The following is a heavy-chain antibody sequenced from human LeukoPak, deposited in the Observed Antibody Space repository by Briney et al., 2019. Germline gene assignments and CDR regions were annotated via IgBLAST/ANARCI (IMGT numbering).Heavy chain of an antibody. CDR1: GFTFSSYE. J-gene: IGHJ4*02. D-gene: IGHD4-17*01. Sequence: PGGSLRLSCAASGFTFSSYEMNWVRQAPGRGLEWLSYITGSGSTIYYAASLKGRFTISRDNAKNSLYLQMSSLRAEDTAVYYCARASVDFGDCGGFDYWGQGTLVTVSS. CDR2: ITGSGSTI. V-gene: IGHV3-48*03. CDR3: ARASVDFGDCGGFDY.